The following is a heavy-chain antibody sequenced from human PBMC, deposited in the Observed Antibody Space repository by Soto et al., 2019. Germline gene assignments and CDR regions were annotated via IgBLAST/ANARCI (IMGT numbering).Heavy chain of an antibody. CDR2: ISVYSGNT. CDR1: GYTFSSYG. Sequence: QVQLVQSGAELKKPGASVKVSCEASGYTFSSYGVSWVRQAPGQGLEWMGWISVYSGNTNYARELQGRVTMTRDIYTRAVYMELRSLTSDDTAVYYCARDSWGLAVPDYHYYAMDVWGQGTTVTVSS. D-gene: IGHD6-19*01. CDR3: ARDSWGLAVPDYHYYAMDV. J-gene: IGHJ6*02. V-gene: IGHV1-18*04.